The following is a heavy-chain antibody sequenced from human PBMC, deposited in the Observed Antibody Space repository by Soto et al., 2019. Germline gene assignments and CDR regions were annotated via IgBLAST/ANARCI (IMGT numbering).Heavy chain of an antibody. D-gene: IGHD3-22*01. J-gene: IGHJ4*02. V-gene: IGHV4-31*03. CDR2: IYYSGST. CDR1: GGSIISGGYY. CDR3: VRATYFSDSSGYTRCLDY. Sequence: PSETLSLTCTVSGGSIISGGYYWIWIRQHPGKGLEWIGYIYYSGSTYYNPSLKSRVTISVDTSKNQFSLKLSSVTAADTAVYYCVRATYFSDSSGYTRCLDYWGQGTLVTVSS.